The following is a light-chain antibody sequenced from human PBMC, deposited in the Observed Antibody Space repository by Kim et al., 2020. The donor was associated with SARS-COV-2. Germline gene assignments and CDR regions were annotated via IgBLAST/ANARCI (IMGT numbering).Light chain of an antibody. V-gene: IGKV3-15*01. CDR2: GAS. Sequence: SVCPGKEAPLSCRAGQSVFGAVAWYKQKPGQPPRPLNYGASPRAAGTTGRFSGSGAGTEFTLKINSLQSEDFAVYYCQQYHIALYAFCQDTKVEI. J-gene: IGKJ2*01. CDR3: QQYHIALYA. CDR1: QSVFGA.